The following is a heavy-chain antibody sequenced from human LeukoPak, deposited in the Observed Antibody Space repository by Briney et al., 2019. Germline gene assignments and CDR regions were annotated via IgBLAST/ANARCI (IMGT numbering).Heavy chain of an antibody. Sequence: PGRSLRLSCAASGFTFSSYAMHWVRQAPGKGLEWVAVISYDGSNKYYADSVKGRFTISRDNSKNTLYLQMNSLRAEDTAVYYCARDPYDSSGPDPPHAFDIWGQGTMVTVSS. D-gene: IGHD3-22*01. J-gene: IGHJ3*02. CDR2: ISYDGSNK. V-gene: IGHV3-30-3*01. CDR1: GFTFSSYA. CDR3: ARDPYDSSGPDPPHAFDI.